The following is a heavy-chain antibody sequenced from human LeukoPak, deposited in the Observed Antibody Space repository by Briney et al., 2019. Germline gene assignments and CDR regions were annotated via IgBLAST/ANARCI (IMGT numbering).Heavy chain of an antibody. CDR2: IYHSGST. V-gene: IGHV4-38-2*02. J-gene: IGHJ6*03. Sequence: SETLSLTCTVSGYSISSGYYWGWIRQPPGKGLEWIGSIYHSGSTYYNPSLKSRVTISVDTSKNQFSLKLSSVTAADTAVYYCAREGDIAIVPTVHYYYFMDVWGKGATVTVSS. CDR1: GYSISSGYY. D-gene: IGHD2/OR15-2a*01. CDR3: AREGDIAIVPTVHYYYFMDV.